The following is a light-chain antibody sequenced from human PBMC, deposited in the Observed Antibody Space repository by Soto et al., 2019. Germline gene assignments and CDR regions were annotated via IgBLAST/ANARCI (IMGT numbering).Light chain of an antibody. V-gene: IGLV2-14*01. CDR2: EVS. Sequence: QSALTQPASVSGSPGQSITISCTGTSSDVGGYNYVSWYQQHPGKAPKLMIYEVSNRPSGVSNRFSGSKSGNTASLTISGLQAEDEADYYCSSYTSSSTLGLYVFGTGTMLTVL. CDR1: SSDVGGYNY. CDR3: SSYTSSSTLGLYV. J-gene: IGLJ1*01.